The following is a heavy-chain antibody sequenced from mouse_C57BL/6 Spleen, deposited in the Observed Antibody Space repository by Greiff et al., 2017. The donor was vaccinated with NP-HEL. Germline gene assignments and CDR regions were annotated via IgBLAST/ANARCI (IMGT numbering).Heavy chain of an antibody. V-gene: IGHV1-15*01. CDR2: IDPETGGT. CDR1: GYTFTDYE. CDR3: ARSPMVIPCAY. J-gene: IGHJ3*01. D-gene: IGHD2-2*01. Sequence: QVQLQQSGAELVRPGASVTLSCKASGYTFTDYEMHWVKQTPVHGLEWIGAIDPETGGTAYNQKFKGKAILTADKSSSTAYMELRSLTSEDSAVYYCARSPMVIPCAYWGQGTLVTVSA.